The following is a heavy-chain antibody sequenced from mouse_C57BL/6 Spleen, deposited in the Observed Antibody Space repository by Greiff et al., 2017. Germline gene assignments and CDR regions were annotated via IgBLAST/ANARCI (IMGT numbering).Heavy chain of an antibody. CDR2: ISSGSSTN. D-gene: IGHD2-4*01. J-gene: IGHJ3*01. V-gene: IGHV5-17*01. CDR1: GFTFRDYG. Sequence: EVKLMESGGGLVKPGGSLKLSCEASGFTFRDYGMHWVRQAPVMGLAWVAYISSGSSTNYYADTVKGRFTISRDNAKNTLFLQMTSLGSEATDMYYCARDYDCDVAWFAYWGQGTLVTVSA. CDR3: ARDYDCDVAWFAY.